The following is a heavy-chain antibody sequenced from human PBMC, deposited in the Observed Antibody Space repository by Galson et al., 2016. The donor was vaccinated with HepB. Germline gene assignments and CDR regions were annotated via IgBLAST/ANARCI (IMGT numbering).Heavy chain of an antibody. CDR2: IKPSSGKT. V-gene: IGHV1-69*13. CDR3: AVEGTILRQYYFDY. Sequence: SVKVSCKASGYRFGSYGISWVRQAPGLGLEWMGWIKPSSGKTDYAQKFQGRVTITADESTSTAYMELSSLRSEDTAVYYCAVEGTILRQYYFDYWGQGTLVTVSS. D-gene: IGHD1-26*01. J-gene: IGHJ4*02. CDR1: GYRFGSYG.